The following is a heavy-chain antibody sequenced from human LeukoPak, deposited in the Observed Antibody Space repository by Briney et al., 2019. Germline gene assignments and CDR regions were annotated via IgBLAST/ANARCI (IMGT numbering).Heavy chain of an antibody. CDR3: ARLDSSSWHTPHFDY. CDR1: GFTFSDYY. D-gene: IGHD6-13*01. CDR2: ISSSNAII. J-gene: IGHJ4*02. V-gene: IGHV3-11*04. Sequence: GGSLRLSCAASGFTFSDYYMSWIRQAPGKGLEWVSHISSSNAIIYYADSVKGRFTISRDNSKNTLYLQMNSLRAEDTAVYYCARLDSSSWHTPHFDYWGQGTLVTVSS.